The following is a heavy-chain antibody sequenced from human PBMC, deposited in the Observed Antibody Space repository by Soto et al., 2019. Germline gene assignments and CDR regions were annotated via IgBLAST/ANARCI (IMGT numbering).Heavy chain of an antibody. Sequence: SETLYLTCTVSGGSISSYYWSWIRQPPGKGLEWIGYIYYSGSTNYNPSLKSRVTISVDTSKNQFSLKLSSVTAADTAVYYCARDLRSSSWYYFDYWGQGTLVTVSS. CDR2: IYYSGST. CDR3: ARDLRSSSWYYFDY. V-gene: IGHV4-59*01. CDR1: GGSISSYY. D-gene: IGHD6-13*01. J-gene: IGHJ4*02.